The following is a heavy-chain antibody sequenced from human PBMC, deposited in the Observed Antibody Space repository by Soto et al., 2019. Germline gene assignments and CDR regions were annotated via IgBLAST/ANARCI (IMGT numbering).Heavy chain of an antibody. J-gene: IGHJ4*02. Sequence: PSETLSLTCTVSGGSITRGAYYWSWIRQHPGKGLEWVGYIYYSGTTYYNPSLQSRLTISRDTAKNQFSLKLTSVTAADTAVYYCASRIPKAGRFDFWGQRALFTVSS. D-gene: IGHD6-13*01. CDR1: GGSITRGAYY. CDR2: IYYSGTT. V-gene: IGHV4-31*03. CDR3: ASRIPKAGRFDF.